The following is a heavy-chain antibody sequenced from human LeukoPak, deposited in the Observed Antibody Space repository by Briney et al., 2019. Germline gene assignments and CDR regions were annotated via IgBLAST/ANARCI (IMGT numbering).Heavy chain of an antibody. V-gene: IGHV1-69*13. Sequence: SVKVSCKTSGGTFSIYAISWVRQAPGQGLEWMGGIIPIFGTPNYAQKFQGRVTITADESTSTAYMELSSLRSEDTAVYYCARGGKSTVTTGLFDYWGQGTLVTVSS. CDR3: ARGGKSTVTTGLFDY. J-gene: IGHJ4*02. CDR1: GGTFSIYA. CDR2: IIPIFGTP. D-gene: IGHD4-17*01.